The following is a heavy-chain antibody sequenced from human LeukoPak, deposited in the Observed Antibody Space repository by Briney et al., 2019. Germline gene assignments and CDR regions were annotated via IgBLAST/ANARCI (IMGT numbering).Heavy chain of an antibody. CDR1: GFTFSSYA. Sequence: PGGSLRLSCAASGFTFSSYAMSWVRQAPGKGLEWVSAISGSGGSTYYADSVEGRFTISRDNSKNTLYLQMNSLRAEDTAVYYCATSYDILTGFDYWGQGTLVTVSS. J-gene: IGHJ4*02. CDR3: ATSYDILTGFDY. D-gene: IGHD3-9*01. V-gene: IGHV3-23*01. CDR2: ISGSGGST.